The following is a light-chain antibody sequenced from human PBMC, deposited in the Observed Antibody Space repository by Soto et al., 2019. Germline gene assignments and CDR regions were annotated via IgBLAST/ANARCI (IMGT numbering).Light chain of an antibody. Sequence: QSALTQPASVSGSPGQSITISCTGTSSDVGGYNYVSWYQQHPGKAPKLMIYDVSNRPSGVFNRFSGSKSGNTASLTISGLHAEDEADYYCSSYTSSSTLVFGTGTKVTVL. CDR2: DVS. V-gene: IGLV2-14*01. J-gene: IGLJ1*01. CDR1: SSDVGGYNY. CDR3: SSYTSSSTLV.